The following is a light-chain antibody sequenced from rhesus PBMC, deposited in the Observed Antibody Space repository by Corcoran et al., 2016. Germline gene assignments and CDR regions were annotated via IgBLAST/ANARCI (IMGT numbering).Light chain of an antibody. CDR1: QNIYTN. CDR2: AVS. CDR3: QQYYDYPLT. Sequence: DIQMTQSPSALSASIGDRVTISCRASQNIYTNVAWYQPKPGKAPEFLIDAVSTLPTGIPSRFSGSGSGTNFTLTISSLQPEDSATYFFQQYYDYPLTFGGGTKVEIK. V-gene: IGKV1-44*03. J-gene: IGKJ4*01.